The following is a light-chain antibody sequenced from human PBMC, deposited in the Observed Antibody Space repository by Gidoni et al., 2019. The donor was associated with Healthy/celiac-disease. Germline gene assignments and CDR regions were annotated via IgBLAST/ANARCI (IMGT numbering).Light chain of an antibody. J-gene: IGKJ1*01. CDR2: AAS. CDR3: QQSYSTPWT. V-gene: IGKV1-39*01. Sequence: EIQMTQSPSTLSASVGDRVTIPCRASQSISSYLNWYQQKPGKAPKLLIYAASNLQSGVPSRFSGSGSGTDFTLTISSLQPEDFATYYCQQSYSTPWTFGQGTKVEIK. CDR1: QSISSY.